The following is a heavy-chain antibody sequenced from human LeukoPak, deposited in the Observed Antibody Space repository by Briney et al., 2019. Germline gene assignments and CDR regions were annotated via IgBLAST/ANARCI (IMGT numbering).Heavy chain of an antibody. J-gene: IGHJ4*02. CDR1: GFTFSSYA. D-gene: IGHD4-23*01. CDR2: ISYDGSNK. Sequence: GRSLRLSCAASGFTFSSYAMHWVRQAPGKGLEWVAVISYDGSNKYYADSVKGRFTISRDNSKNTLYLQMNSLRAEDTAVYYCARMDYGGNLPDYWGQGTLVTVSS. CDR3: ARMDYGGNLPDY. V-gene: IGHV3-30*14.